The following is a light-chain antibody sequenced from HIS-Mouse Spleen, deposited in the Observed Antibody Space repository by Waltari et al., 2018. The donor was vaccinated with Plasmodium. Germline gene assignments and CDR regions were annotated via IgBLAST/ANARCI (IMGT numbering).Light chain of an antibody. Sequence: SYELTQPPSVSVSPGQTARTTCSGDALPTNYAYWYQQKSGQAPVLVIYEDSKRPSGIPERFSGSSLGTMATLTISGAQVEDEADYYCYSTDSSGNHRVFGGGTKLTVL. CDR2: EDS. J-gene: IGLJ3*02. V-gene: IGLV3-10*01. CDR1: ALPTNY. CDR3: YSTDSSGNHRV.